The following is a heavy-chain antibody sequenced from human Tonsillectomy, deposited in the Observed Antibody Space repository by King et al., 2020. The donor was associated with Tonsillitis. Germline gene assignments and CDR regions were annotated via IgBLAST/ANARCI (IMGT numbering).Heavy chain of an antibody. Sequence: VQLVESGGGLVQPGGSLRLSCAASGFTFSSYSMNWVRQAPGKGLEWVSYISSSSSTIYYADSVKGRFTISRDNAKNSLYLQMNSLRAEDTAVYYCARGFNVDTAMVTMWFGYYYGMDVWGQGTTVTVSS. J-gene: IGHJ6*02. D-gene: IGHD5-18*01. V-gene: IGHV3-48*01. CDR2: ISSSSSTI. CDR3: ARGFNVDTAMVTMWFGYYYGMDV. CDR1: GFTFSSYS.